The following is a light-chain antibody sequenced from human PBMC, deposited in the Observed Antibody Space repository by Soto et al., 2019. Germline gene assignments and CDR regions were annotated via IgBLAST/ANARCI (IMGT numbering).Light chain of an antibody. CDR3: QQYKMYSPWT. V-gene: IGKV1-5*01. J-gene: IGKJ1*01. CDR2: DVS. Sequence: DIQMTQSPSTVSAYVGDSVTITCRASKSITTWLAWYQQRPGKAPKLLIYDVSSLQSGVPSRFSGSVSGTEFTLTISSLQPDDFAAYYCQQYKMYSPWTFGQGTKVEIK. CDR1: KSITTW.